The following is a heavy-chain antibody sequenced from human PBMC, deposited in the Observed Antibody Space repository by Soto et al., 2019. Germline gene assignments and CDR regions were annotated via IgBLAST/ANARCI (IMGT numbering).Heavy chain of an antibody. CDR1: GFIFSTYN. Sequence: GGSLSLSCAASGFIFSTYNMNWVRQAPGKGLEWVSDISGSGSTSYYADSVKGRFTISRDNDKNSLYLQMNSLRDEDTAVYYCVRGATHRTWLDPWGQGTLVTVSS. CDR3: VRGATHRTWLDP. CDR2: ISGSGSTS. V-gene: IGHV3-48*02. J-gene: IGHJ5*02. D-gene: IGHD1-26*01.